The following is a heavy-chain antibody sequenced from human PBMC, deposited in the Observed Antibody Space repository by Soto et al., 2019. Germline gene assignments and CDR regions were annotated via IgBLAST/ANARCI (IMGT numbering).Heavy chain of an antibody. J-gene: IGHJ4*02. CDR1: GFTFSSYA. V-gene: IGHV3-64D*06. D-gene: IGHD2-15*01. CDR3: VKGAYIVVVVAATNYFDY. CDR2: ISSNGGST. Sequence: EVQLVESGGGLVQPGGSLRLSCSASGFTFSSYAMHWVRQAPGKGLEYVSAISSNGGSTYYADSVKGRFTISRDNSKNTLYLQMSSLRAEATAVYYCVKGAYIVVVVAATNYFDYWGQGTLVTVSS.